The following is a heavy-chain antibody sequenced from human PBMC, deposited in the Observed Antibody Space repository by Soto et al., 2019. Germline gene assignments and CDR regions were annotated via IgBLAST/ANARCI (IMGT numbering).Heavy chain of an antibody. D-gene: IGHD2-2*01. CDR3: AKDRGFVVVPAAMFPRLGYYMDV. CDR1: GFTFSSYG. CDR2: ISYDGSNK. Sequence: GGSLRLSCAASGFTFSSYGMHWVRQAPGKGLEWVAVISYDGSNKYYADSVKGRFTISRDNSKNTLYLQMNSLRAEDTAVYYCAKDRGFVVVPAAMFPRLGYYMDVWGKGTTVTVSS. J-gene: IGHJ6*03. V-gene: IGHV3-30*18.